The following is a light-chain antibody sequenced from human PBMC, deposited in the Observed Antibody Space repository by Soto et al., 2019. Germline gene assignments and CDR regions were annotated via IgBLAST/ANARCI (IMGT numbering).Light chain of an antibody. CDR3: QQRSNWPIT. CDR1: QSVSSY. Sequence: EIVLTQSPATLSLSPGERAKLYCRASQSVSSYLAWYQQKPGQAPRLLIYDASNRATGIPARFSGSGSGTDFTLTISSLEPEDFAVYYCQQRSNWPITFGQGTRLEIK. CDR2: DAS. V-gene: IGKV3-11*01. J-gene: IGKJ5*01.